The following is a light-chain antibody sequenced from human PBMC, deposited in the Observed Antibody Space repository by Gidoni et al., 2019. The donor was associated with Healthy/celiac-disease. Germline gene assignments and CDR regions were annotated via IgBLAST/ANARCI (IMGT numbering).Light chain of an antibody. CDR3: NSRDSSGNLYV. J-gene: IGLJ1*01. CDR1: SLRSYY. Sequence: SSDLTQDPAVSVALGQTVRITYQGDSLRSYYASWYQQKPGQAPVLVIYGKNNRPSGIPDRFSGSSSGNTASLTITGAQAEDEADYYCNSRDSSGNLYVFGTGTKVTVL. CDR2: GKN. V-gene: IGLV3-19*01.